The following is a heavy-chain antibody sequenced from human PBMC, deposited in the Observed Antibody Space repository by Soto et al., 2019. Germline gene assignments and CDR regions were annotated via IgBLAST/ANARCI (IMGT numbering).Heavy chain of an antibody. D-gene: IGHD3-22*01. J-gene: IGHJ4*02. Sequence: GASLKISCRGSGYDFTRYWIGWVRQMPGEGLEWVAIIYPGDSITKYDSNTRYSPSFQGQVTISVDKSISTAYLQWSSLKASDTAMYFCARPGREPYDSDDYYSYFDYWGQGTLVTVSS. V-gene: IGHV5-51*01. CDR1: GYDFTRYW. CDR2: IYPGDSITKYDSNT. CDR3: ARPGREPYDSDDYYSYFDY.